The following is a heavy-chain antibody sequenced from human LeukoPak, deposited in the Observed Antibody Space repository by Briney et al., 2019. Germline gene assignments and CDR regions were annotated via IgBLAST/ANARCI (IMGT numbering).Heavy chain of an antibody. CDR1: GGSISTYY. D-gene: IGHD3/OR15-3a*01. J-gene: IGHJ4*02. CDR2: IYYSGST. Sequence: SETLSLTCTISGGSISTYYWSWIRQPPGKGLEWSGYIYYSGSTNYNPSPKRRVTISVDTSKNLFSLKLSSVTAADTAVYYCARSHSIWTSFDYWGQGTLVTVSS. CDR3: ARSHSIWTSFDY. V-gene: IGHV4-59*01.